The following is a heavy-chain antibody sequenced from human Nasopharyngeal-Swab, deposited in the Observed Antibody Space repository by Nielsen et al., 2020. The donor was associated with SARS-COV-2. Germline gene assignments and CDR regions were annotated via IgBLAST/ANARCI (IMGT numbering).Heavy chain of an antibody. J-gene: IGHJ4*02. D-gene: IGHD1-1*01. V-gene: IGHV7-4-1*02. CDR2: INTNTGNP. CDR3: ARAERSQPGR. Sequence: WGRQAPGQGLEWMGWINTNTGNPTYAQGFTGRFVFSLDTSVSTAYLQISSLKAEDTAVYYCARAERSQPGRWGQGTLVTVSS.